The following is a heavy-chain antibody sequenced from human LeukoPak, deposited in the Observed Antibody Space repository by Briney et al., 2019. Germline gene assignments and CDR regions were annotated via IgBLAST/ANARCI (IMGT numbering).Heavy chain of an antibody. CDR3: ARDRGSSWRTPFDY. V-gene: IGHV3-21*04. Sequence: GGSLRLSCAASGFTFSSYSMNWVRQAPGKGLEWVSSISSSSSYIYYADSVKGRFTISRDNAKNSLYLQMNSLRAEDTAVYYCARDRGSSWRTPFDYWGQGTLVTVSS. CDR1: GFTFSSYS. D-gene: IGHD6-13*01. J-gene: IGHJ4*02. CDR2: ISSSSSYI.